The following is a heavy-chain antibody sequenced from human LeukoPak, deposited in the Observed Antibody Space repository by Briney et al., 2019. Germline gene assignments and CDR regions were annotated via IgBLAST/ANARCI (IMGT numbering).Heavy chain of an antibody. D-gene: IGHD6-19*01. CDR3: AREGIAVAGTSELYYYYYMDV. J-gene: IGHJ6*03. CDR1: GFTFSSYW. V-gene: IGHV3-7*01. CDR2: IKQDGSEK. Sequence: PGGSLRLSCAASGFTFSSYWMSWVRQAPGKGLEWVANIKQDGSEKYYVDSVKGRFTISRDNAKNSLYLQMNSLRAEDTAVYYCAREGIAVAGTSELYYYYYMDVWGKGTTVTVSS.